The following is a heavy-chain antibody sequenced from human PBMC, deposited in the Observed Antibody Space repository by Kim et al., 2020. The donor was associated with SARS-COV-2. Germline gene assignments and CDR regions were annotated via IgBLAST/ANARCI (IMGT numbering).Heavy chain of an antibody. CDR2: SEK. Sequence: SEKYYVDSVKGRFTISRDNAKNSLYLQMNSLRAEDTAVYYCARWSGSHDYWGQGTLVTVSS. D-gene: IGHD1-26*01. J-gene: IGHJ4*02. CDR3: ARWSGSHDY. V-gene: IGHV3-7*01.